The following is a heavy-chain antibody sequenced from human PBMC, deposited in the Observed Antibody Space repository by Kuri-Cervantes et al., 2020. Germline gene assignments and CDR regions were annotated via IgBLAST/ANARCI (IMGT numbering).Heavy chain of an antibody. CDR3: ARVSTGASGY. Sequence: GSLKISCAASGFTVGSNYMSWVRQAPGKGLEWVSVIYSGGSTYYADSVKGRFTISRDNSKNTLYLQMNSLRAEDTAVYYCARVSTGASGYWGQGTLVTVSS. V-gene: IGHV3-53*05. J-gene: IGHJ4*02. CDR2: IYSGGST. CDR1: GFTVGSNY. D-gene: IGHD2-2*01.